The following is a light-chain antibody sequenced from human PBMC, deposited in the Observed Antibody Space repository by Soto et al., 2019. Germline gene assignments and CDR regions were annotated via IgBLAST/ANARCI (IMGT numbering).Light chain of an antibody. Sequence: VLTQSPDTLSLSPGETATLSCRSSQSVDRYVAWYQQKLGQAPRLLIYAAYTRATGVAARVTGSGSATHLSLTITSLEPEDFAVYYCQQRAKWPSPFGQGTKVE. CDR2: AAY. J-gene: IGKJ2*01. CDR1: QSVDRY. V-gene: IGKV3-11*01. CDR3: QQRAKWPSP.